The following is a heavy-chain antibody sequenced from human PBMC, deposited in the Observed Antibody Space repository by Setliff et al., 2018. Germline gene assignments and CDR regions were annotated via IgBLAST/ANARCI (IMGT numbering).Heavy chain of an antibody. CDR1: GYTFTSYD. CDR2: MNPNSGNT. Sequence: ASVKVSCKASGYTFTSYDINWVRQATGQGLEWMGWMNPNSGNTGYAQNFQGRVTMTRNTSISTAYMELSSLRFEDTAVYYCARGPRHNFWSVYYLVAVNYWGQGTLVTVSS. CDR3: ARGPRHNFWSVYYLVAVNY. D-gene: IGHD3-3*01. J-gene: IGHJ4*02. V-gene: IGHV1-8*01.